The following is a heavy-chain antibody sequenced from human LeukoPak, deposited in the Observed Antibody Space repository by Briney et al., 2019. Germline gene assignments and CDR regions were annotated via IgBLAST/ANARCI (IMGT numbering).Heavy chain of an antibody. CDR2: ISSSGSTI. Sequence: GRSLRLSCAASGFTFSSYSMNWVRQAPGTGLEWVSYISSSGSTIYYADSVKGRFTISRDNAKNSLYLQMNSLRAEDTAVYYCAELGITMIGGVWGKGTTVTISS. J-gene: IGHJ6*04. V-gene: IGHV3-48*04. CDR1: GFTFSSYS. CDR3: AELGITMIGGV. D-gene: IGHD3-10*02.